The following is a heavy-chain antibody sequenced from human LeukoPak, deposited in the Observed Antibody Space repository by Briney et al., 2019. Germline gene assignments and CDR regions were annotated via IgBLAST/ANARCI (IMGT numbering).Heavy chain of an antibody. D-gene: IGHD3-9*01. CDR1: GGSISSYY. Sequence: PSETLSLTCTVSGGSISSYYWTWIRQPPGKGLECIGEINHSGSTNYNPSLKSRVTISIDTSKNQFSLNLSSVTAADTAVYYCARHAFHDILTGYYGSSAPSYYFDYWGQGTLVTVSS. CDR2: INHSGST. CDR3: ARHAFHDILTGYYGSSAPSYYFDY. J-gene: IGHJ4*02. V-gene: IGHV4-34*01.